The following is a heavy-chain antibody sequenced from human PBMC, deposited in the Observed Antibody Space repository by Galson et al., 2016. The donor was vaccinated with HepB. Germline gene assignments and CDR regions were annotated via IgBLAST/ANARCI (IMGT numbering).Heavy chain of an antibody. V-gene: IGHV3-23*01. CDR2: ISSGGIST. CDR3: AKDSYCSCGSCVSDY. Sequence: SLRLSCAASGFTFGDHAMSWVRQAPGKGLQWVSGISSGGISTFYADSVKGRFTISRDNSKNTLFMQMNSLRAEDTAVYYCAKDSYCSCGSCVSDYWGQGTLVTVSS. J-gene: IGHJ4*02. D-gene: IGHD2-15*01. CDR1: GFTFGDHA.